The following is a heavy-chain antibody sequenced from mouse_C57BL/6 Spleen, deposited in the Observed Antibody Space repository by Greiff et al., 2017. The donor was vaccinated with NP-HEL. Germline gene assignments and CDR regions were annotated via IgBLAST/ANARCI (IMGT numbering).Heavy chain of an antibody. CDR3: TRWRNYYGSSYYYYYAMDY. Sequence: QVQLQQSGAELVRPGASVTLSCKASGYTFTDYEMHWVKQTPVHGLEWIGAIDPETGGTAYNQKFKGKAILTPDKSSSTAYMELRSLTSEDSAVYYCTRWRNYYGSSYYYYYAMDYWGQGTSVTVSS. CDR1: GYTFTDYE. D-gene: IGHD1-1*01. V-gene: IGHV1-15*01. CDR2: IDPETGGT. J-gene: IGHJ4*01.